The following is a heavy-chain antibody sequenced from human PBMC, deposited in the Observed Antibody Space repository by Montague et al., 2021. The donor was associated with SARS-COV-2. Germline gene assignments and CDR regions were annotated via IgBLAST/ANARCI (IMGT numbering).Heavy chain of an antibody. CDR3: ARHYSATLPAVY. CDR1: GGSISSFY. J-gene: IGHJ4*02. Sequence: SETLSLTCTVSGGSISSFYWSWFRQPPGKGLEWIGYISDGGSTKYNPSLTSRVTMSVDTSKNQFSLKVNSVTAADTAVYYCARHYSATLPAVYWGQGTLVTVSS. V-gene: IGHV4-59*08. CDR2: ISDGGST. D-gene: IGHD2-15*01.